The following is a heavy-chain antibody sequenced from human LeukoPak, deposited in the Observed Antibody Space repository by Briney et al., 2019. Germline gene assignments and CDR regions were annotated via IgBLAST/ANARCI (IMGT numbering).Heavy chain of an antibody. CDR1: GGSISSYY. CDR3: ARDMGDPDYYYMDV. J-gene: IGHJ6*03. CDR2: IYYSGST. D-gene: IGHD2-21*02. V-gene: IGHV4-59*12. Sequence: SETLSLTCTVSGGSISSYYWSWIRQPPGKGLEWIGYIYYSGSTNYNPSLKSRVTMSVDTSKNQFSLKLSSVTAADTAVYYCARDMGDPDYYYMDVWGKGTTVTVSS.